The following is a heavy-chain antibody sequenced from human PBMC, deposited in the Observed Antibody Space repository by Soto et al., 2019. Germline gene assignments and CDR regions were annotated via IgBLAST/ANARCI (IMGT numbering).Heavy chain of an antibody. CDR1: GFTFSSYG. D-gene: IGHD3-9*01. CDR2: IWYDGSNK. V-gene: IGHV3-33*01. J-gene: IGHJ6*02. CDR3: ARDHDDILTGYYYGMDV. Sequence: SLRLSCAASGFTFSSYGMHWVRQAPGKGLEWVAVIWYDGSNKYYADSVKGRFTISRDNSKNTLYLQMNSLRAEDTAVYYCARDHDDILTGYYYGMDVWGQGTTVTVSS.